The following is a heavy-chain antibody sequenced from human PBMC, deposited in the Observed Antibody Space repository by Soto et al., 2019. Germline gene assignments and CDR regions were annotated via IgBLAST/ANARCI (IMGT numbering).Heavy chain of an antibody. CDR1: GGSISSGGYY. Sequence: QLLESGPGLVKPSQTLSLTCTVSGGSISSGGYYWSWIRQHPGKGLEWIGYIYYSGSTYYNPYLKSRVTISVDTYKNQFCLKLSSVTAADTAVYYCASNYDSSVGGAFDTWGQGTMVTVSS. CDR2: IYYSGST. CDR3: ASNYDSSVGGAFDT. D-gene: IGHD3-22*01. V-gene: IGHV4-31*03. J-gene: IGHJ3*02.